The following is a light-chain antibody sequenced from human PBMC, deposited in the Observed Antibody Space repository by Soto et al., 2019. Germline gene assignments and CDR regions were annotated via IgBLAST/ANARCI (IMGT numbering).Light chain of an antibody. CDR2: GAS. CDR3: QQCFSTPLLT. V-gene: IGKV1-39*01. J-gene: IGKJ4*01. Sequence: DIQMTQSPSSLSASVGDRVTITCRASQSISTFLNWYQQKPGKAPKLLIYGASNLESGVPSTFSGSGSGTDFTLTINSLQPDDFATYYCQQCFSTPLLTFGGGTKVEIK. CDR1: QSISTF.